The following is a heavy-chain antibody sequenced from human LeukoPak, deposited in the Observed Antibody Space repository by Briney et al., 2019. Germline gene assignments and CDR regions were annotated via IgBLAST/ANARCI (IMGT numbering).Heavy chain of an antibody. CDR3: AKKSRDGYNPFDY. Sequence: PGGSLRLSCAASGFIFSRYAMSWVRPAPGKGLEWVCGISSGGESPYYADSVRGRFTISRDNSKNTLYLEINSLRAEDTAVYSCAKKSRDGYNPFDYLGQGTLVTVSS. V-gene: IGHV3-23*01. D-gene: IGHD5-24*01. J-gene: IGHJ4*02. CDR1: GFIFSRYA. CDR2: ISSGGESP.